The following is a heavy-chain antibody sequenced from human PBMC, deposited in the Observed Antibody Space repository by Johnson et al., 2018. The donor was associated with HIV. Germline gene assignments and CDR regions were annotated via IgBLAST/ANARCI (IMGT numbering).Heavy chain of an antibody. CDR3: ARAGSSSAFDI. J-gene: IGHJ3*02. CDR1: GFTFSSYA. D-gene: IGHD1-26*01. CDR2: ISYDGSNK. V-gene: IGHV3-30*04. Sequence: QVQLVESGGGVVQPGRSLRLSCAASGFTFSSYAMHWVRQAPGKGLEWVAVISYDGSNKYYADSVKGRFTISRDNSKNTLYLQMNSLRAEDTAVYYCARAGSSSAFDIWGQGTLVTVAS.